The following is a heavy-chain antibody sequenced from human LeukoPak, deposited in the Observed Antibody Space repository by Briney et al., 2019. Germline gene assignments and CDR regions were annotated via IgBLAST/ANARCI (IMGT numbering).Heavy chain of an antibody. D-gene: IGHD6-13*01. CDR1: GGSISSGSYY. Sequence: SSETLSLTCTVSGGSISSGSYYWSWIRQPPGEGLEWIGSIYYSGSTYYNPSLKSRVTISVDTSKNQFSLKLSSVTAADTAVYYCARVEDFGSSSWYNTSPFFDYWGQGTLVTVSS. V-gene: IGHV4-39*07. J-gene: IGHJ4*02. CDR3: ARVEDFGSSSWYNTSPFFDY. CDR2: IYYSGST.